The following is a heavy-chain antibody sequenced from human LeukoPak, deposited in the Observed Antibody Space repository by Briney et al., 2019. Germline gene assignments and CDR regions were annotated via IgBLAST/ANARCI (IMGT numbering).Heavy chain of an antibody. CDR1: GFTFSSYW. J-gene: IGHJ4*02. CDR2: INSDGSST. V-gene: IGHV3-74*01. D-gene: IGHD6-13*01. CDR3: ARDPRGYLAAAGIDY. Sequence: GGSLRLSCAASGFTFSSYWMHWVRQAPGKALVCVSRINSDGSSTTYADSVKGRFTISRDNAKNTLYLQMNSLRAEDTAVYYCARDPRGYLAAAGIDYWGQGTLVTVSS.